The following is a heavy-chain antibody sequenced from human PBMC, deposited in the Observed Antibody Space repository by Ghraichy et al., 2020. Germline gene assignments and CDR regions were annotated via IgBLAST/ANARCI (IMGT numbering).Heavy chain of an antibody. Sequence: GGSLRLSCAASGFTFSSYGMHWVRQAPGKGLEWVAFIRYDGSNKYYADSVKGRFTISRDNSKNTLYLQMNSLRAEDTAVYYCAKPDPYYYDSSGYYAPYYFDYWGQGTLVTVSS. J-gene: IGHJ4*02. CDR3: AKPDPYYYDSSGYYAPYYFDY. CDR1: GFTFSSYG. V-gene: IGHV3-30*02. D-gene: IGHD3-22*01. CDR2: IRYDGSNK.